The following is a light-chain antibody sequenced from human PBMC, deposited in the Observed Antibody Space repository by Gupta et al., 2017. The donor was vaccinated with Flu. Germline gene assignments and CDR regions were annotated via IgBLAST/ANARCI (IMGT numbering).Light chain of an antibody. J-gene: IGLJ3*02. Sequence: QTVMSQPPSASDSPGQRITISRTGNDSNIRNNYVHWYQQVPGTAPRLVVYRNNKRPLGVPDRFSGSKSGTSASLAISGLRPEDEGIYYCAAWDDILNGVMFGGGTKLTVL. CDR1: DSNIRNNY. CDR2: RNN. V-gene: IGLV1-47*01. CDR3: AAWDDILNGVM.